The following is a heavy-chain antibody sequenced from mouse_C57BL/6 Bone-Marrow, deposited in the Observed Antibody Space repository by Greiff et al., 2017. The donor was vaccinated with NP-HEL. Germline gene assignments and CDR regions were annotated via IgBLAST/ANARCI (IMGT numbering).Heavy chain of an antibody. CDR3: ARGYLAY. V-gene: IGHV1-52*01. CDR2: IDTSDSEN. Sequence: VQLQQPGAELVRPGSSVKLSCKASGYTFTSYWMHWVKQRPIQGLEWIGNIDTSDSENHYNHKFKDKATLTVDKSSSTAYMQLSSLTSDDSAVYYCARGYLAYWGQGTLVTVSA. CDR1: GYTFTSYW. D-gene: IGHD2-3*01. J-gene: IGHJ3*01.